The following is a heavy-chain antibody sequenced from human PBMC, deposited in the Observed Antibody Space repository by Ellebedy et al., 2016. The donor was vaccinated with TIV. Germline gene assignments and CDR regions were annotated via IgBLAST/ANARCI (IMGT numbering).Heavy chain of an antibody. V-gene: IGHV3-7*01. J-gene: IGHJ6*02. CDR1: HFLFSPSW. Sequence: GGSLRLXXVGSHFLFSPSWMSWVRQAPGKGLEWVAKIKPDGTEKFYVDSVKGRFTISRDNAKNSLYLQMNSLRAEDTAVYYCARVGEVTRAYYYYGMDVWGQGTTVTVSS. CDR3: ARVGEVTRAYYYYGMDV. CDR2: IKPDGTEK. D-gene: IGHD4-17*01.